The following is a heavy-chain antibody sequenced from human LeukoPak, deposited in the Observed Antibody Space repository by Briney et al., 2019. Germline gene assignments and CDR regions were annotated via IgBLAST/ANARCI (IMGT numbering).Heavy chain of an antibody. CDR1: GGSISSGGYY. CDR2: IYYSGST. J-gene: IGHJ5*02. D-gene: IGHD2-2*01. V-gene: IGHV4-31*03. CDR3: ARAPCSSTSCYDVWFAP. Sequence: SQTLSLTCTVSGGSISSGGYYWSWIRQHPGKGLEWIGNIYYSGSTYYNPSLKSRVTISVDTSKTQFSLKLSSVTAADTAVYYCARAPCSSTSCYDVWFAPWGQGTLVTVSS.